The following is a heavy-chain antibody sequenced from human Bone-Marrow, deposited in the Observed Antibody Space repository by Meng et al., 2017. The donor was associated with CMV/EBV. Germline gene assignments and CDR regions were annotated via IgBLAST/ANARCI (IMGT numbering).Heavy chain of an antibody. J-gene: IGHJ2*01. D-gene: IGHD1-26*01. CDR1: TFTDYY. Sequence: TFTDYYMHWVQQAPGKGLEWMGLVDPEDGETIYAEKFQGRVTITADTSTDTAYMELSSLRSEDTAVYYCATAIVGATTPNEDWYFDLWGRGTLVTVSS. V-gene: IGHV1-69-2*01. CDR3: ATAIVGATTPNEDWYFDL. CDR2: VDPEDGET.